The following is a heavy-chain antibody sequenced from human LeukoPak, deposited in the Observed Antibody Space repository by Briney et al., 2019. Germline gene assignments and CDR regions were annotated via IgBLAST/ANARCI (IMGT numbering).Heavy chain of an antibody. J-gene: IGHJ3*02. Sequence: TGRSLRLSCAASGFTFSSNAMNWVRHAPGKGLDGVSAISGSDGSTYYAASVKGPFTISRDNSKNTLYLQMNSLRAEDTAVYYCAKIRPPAYDIWGQGTMVTVSS. CDR2: ISGSDGST. CDR3: AKIRPPAYDI. V-gene: IGHV3-23*01. D-gene: IGHD3-3*02. CDR1: GFTFSSNA.